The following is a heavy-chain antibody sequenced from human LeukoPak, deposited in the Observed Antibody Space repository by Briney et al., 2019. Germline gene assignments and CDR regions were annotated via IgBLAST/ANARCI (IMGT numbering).Heavy chain of an antibody. D-gene: IGHD3-10*01. V-gene: IGHV4-59*01. J-gene: IGHJ4*02. CDR2: IYNSGSST. CDR1: GGSISIYH. Sequence: PSETLSLTCTVSGGSISIYHWNWIRQPPGKGLEWIGYIYNSGSSTIYSPSLKSRVTISVDTSKNQFSLRLSSVTAADTAVYFCVRDRELTYWGQGTLVTVSS. CDR3: VRDRELTY.